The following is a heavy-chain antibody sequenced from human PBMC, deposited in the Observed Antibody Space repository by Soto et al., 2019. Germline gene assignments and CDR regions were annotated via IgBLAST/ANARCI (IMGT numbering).Heavy chain of an antibody. CDR1: GFTVSSNY. J-gene: IGHJ4*02. Sequence: GSLRLSCAASGFTVSSNYMSWVRQAPGKGLEWVSVIYSGGSTYYADSVKGRFTISRDNSKNTLYLQMNSLRAEDTAVYYCARDGFYYYGSGSYLDYWGQGTLV. V-gene: IGHV3-66*01. CDR3: ARDGFYYYGSGSYLDY. CDR2: IYSGGST. D-gene: IGHD3-10*01.